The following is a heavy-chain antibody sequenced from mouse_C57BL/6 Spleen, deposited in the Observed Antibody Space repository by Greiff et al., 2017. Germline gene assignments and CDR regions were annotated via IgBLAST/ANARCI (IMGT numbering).Heavy chain of an antibody. CDR1: GYTFTDYY. V-gene: IGHV1-26*01. Sequence: VQLQQSGPELVKPGASVKISCKASGYTFTDYYMNWVKQSHGKSLEWIGDINPNNGGTSYNQKFKGKATLTVDKSSSTAYMELRSLTSEDSAVYYCARGYGSKSAMDYWGQGTSVTVSS. D-gene: IGHD1-1*01. CDR2: INPNNGGT. J-gene: IGHJ4*01. CDR3: ARGYGSKSAMDY.